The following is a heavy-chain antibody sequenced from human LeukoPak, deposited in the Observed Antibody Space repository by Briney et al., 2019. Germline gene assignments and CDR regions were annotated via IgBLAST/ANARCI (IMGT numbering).Heavy chain of an antibody. J-gene: IGHJ5*01. V-gene: IGHV2-5*01. CDR2: IYWNDDT. CDR3: TRQAPPSWYFSDIAGNYGNWFDS. D-gene: IGHD6-13*01. Sequence: SDPTLVNPTQTLTLTCTFSGFSLSTSGVGVGWIRQPPGKALEWLALIYWNDDTRYSPSLKSRLTITKDTSKNQVVLTMTNMDPVDTATYYCTRQAPPSWYFSDIAGNYGNWFDSWGQGTLVTVSS. CDR1: GFSLSTSGVG.